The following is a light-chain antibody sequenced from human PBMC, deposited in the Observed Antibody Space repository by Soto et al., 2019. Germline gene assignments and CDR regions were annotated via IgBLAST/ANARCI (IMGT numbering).Light chain of an antibody. CDR2: WAS. J-gene: IGKJ1*01. Sequence: DIVMTQSPDSLAVSLGERATINCKSSQSVLYSSNNKNYLTWYQQKPGQPPKLLIYWASTRESGVPDRFSGSGDGTDFTLTISSLQAEDVAVYYCQQYYGTPWTFGQGTKVEIK. CDR3: QQYYGTPWT. V-gene: IGKV4-1*01. CDR1: QSVLYSSNNKNY.